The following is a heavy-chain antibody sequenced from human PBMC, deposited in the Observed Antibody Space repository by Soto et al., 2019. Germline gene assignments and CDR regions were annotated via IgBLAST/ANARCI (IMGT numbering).Heavy chain of an antibody. V-gene: IGHV3-30*18. J-gene: IGHJ3*02. CDR3: AKDRSGSYWSAFDI. D-gene: IGHD3-10*01. Sequence: PGGPLRLSCAASGFTFSSYGMHWVRQAPGKGLEWVAVISYDGSNKYYADSVKGRFTISRDNSKNTLYLQMNSLRAEDTAVYYCAKDRSGSYWSAFDIWGQGTMVTVSS. CDR2: ISYDGSNK. CDR1: GFTFSSYG.